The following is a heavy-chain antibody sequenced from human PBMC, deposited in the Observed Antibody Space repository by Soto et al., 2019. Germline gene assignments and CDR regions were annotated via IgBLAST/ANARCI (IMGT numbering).Heavy chain of an antibody. Sequence: SETRSLTCTVSGGSISSYYWSWIRQPPGKGLEWIGYIYYSGSTNYNPSLKSRVTISVDTSKNQFSLKLSSVTAADTAVYYCARGDSSSWDIIDYWGQGTLVTVSS. CDR3: ARGDSSSWDIIDY. CDR2: IYYSGST. J-gene: IGHJ4*02. V-gene: IGHV4-59*01. D-gene: IGHD6-13*01. CDR1: GGSISSYY.